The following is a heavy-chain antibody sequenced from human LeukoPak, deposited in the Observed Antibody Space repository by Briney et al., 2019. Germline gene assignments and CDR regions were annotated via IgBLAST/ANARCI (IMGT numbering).Heavy chain of an antibody. CDR2: INHSGST. CDR3: ARGERKITLRFIYYFDY. J-gene: IGHJ4*02. Sequence: SETLSLTCAVYGGSFSGYYWSWIRQPPGKGLKWIGEINHSGSTNYNPSLKSRVTISVDTSKNQFSLKLSSVTAADTAVYYCARGERKITLRFIYYFDYWGQGTLVTVSS. V-gene: IGHV4-34*01. D-gene: IGHD3-3*01. CDR1: GGSFSGYY.